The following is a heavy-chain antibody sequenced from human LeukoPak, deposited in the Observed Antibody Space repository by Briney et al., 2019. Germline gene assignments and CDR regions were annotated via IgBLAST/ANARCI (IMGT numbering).Heavy chain of an antibody. CDR3: ARGPGYSGYDAPIDY. CDR2: ITPFLDIV. V-gene: IGHV1-69*04. J-gene: IGHJ4*02. Sequence: SVKVSCKASGDTFNTYVLSWVRQAPGQGLEWVGRITPFLDIVNYAQKFQGRVTITADESTSTAYMELSSLRSEDTAVYYCARGPGYSGYDAPIDYWGQGTLVTVSS. D-gene: IGHD5-12*01. CDR1: GDTFNTYV.